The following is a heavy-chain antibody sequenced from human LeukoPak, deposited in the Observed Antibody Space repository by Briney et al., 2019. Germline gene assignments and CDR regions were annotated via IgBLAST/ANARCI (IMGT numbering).Heavy chain of an antibody. J-gene: IGHJ6*02. D-gene: IGHD5-12*01. CDR2: INPSGGST. CDR1: GYTFTSYY. Sequence: ASVKVSCKASGYTFTSYYMHWVRQAPGQGLEWMGIINPSGGSTSYAQKFQGRVTITADKSTSAAYMELSSLRSEDTAVYYCARGRQSNIVATTHYGMDVWGQGTTVTVSS. CDR3: ARGRQSNIVATTHYGMDV. V-gene: IGHV1-46*01.